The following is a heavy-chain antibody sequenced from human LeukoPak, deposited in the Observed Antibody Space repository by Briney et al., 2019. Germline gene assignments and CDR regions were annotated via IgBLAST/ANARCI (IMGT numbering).Heavy chain of an antibody. CDR1: GYTFTGYY. J-gene: IGHJ4*02. V-gene: IGHV1-2*02. CDR3: ARGAGRGYDPYYYFDN. D-gene: IGHD5-12*01. CDR2: INPNIGGT. Sequence: ASLKLSCKASGYTFTGYYIHWVRQAPGQRLEWMGWINPNIGGTNYAQKFQGRVTMTRDTSISTSYMELSRLRADATAEYYCARGAGRGYDPYYYFDNWGQGTLVTVSS.